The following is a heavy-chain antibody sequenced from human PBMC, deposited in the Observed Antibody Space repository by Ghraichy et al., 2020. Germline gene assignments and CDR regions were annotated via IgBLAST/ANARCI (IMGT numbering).Heavy chain of an antibody. CDR1: GGSISSSSYY. CDR3: ARRRWNTALVGGFDY. D-gene: IGHD5-18*01. V-gene: IGHV4-39*01. CDR2: MYYGGST. J-gene: IGHJ4*02. Sequence: SETLSLTCAVSGGSISSSSYYWDWIRQPPGKGLEWVGSMYYGGSTYYNPSLKSRVTISVDTSKNQFSLKLISVTAADTAVYYCARRRWNTALVGGFDYWGQGTLVTVSS.